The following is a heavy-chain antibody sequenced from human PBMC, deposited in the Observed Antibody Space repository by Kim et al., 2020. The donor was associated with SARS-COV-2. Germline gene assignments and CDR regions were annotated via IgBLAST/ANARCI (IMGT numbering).Heavy chain of an antibody. CDR3: AGRSGLTTLGRGYFDI. V-gene: IGHV4-34*01. J-gene: IGHJ2*01. CDR2: INHRGRT. CDR1: GGSLSGYF. D-gene: IGHD1-1*01. Sequence: SETLSLTCGVFGGSLSGYFWSWIRLPPGEGLQWIADINHRGRTNYNSSLNSRLTILVDTSKRQFSLKLKSVTAADTATYYCAGRSGLTTLGRGYFDIWGR.